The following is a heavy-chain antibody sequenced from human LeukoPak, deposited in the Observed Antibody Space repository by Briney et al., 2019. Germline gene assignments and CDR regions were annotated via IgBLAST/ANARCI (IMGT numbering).Heavy chain of an antibody. D-gene: IGHD2-2*01. CDR1: GGSISSYY. V-gene: IGHV4-4*07. Sequence: SETLSLTCTVSGGSISSYYWSWIRQPAGKGLEWIGRIYTSGSTNYNPSLKSRVTMSVDTSKNQFSLRLSSVTAADTAVYYCARDSPVVPAAMHDYYYMDVWGKGTTVTISS. J-gene: IGHJ6*03. CDR3: ARDSPVVPAAMHDYYYMDV. CDR2: IYTSGST.